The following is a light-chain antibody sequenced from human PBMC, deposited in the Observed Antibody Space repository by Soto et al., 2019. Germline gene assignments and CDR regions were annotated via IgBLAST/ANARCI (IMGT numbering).Light chain of an antibody. CDR1: QGISNY. Sequence: DIQMTQSPSSLFASVGDRVTITCRASQGISNYLAWYQQKPGKVPKLLIYVASTLQSGVPSRFSGSGSGTDFTLTISSLQPEDVATDYCPKYNSAPRTFGQGTKVEIK. J-gene: IGKJ1*01. CDR2: VAS. CDR3: PKYNSAPRT. V-gene: IGKV1-27*01.